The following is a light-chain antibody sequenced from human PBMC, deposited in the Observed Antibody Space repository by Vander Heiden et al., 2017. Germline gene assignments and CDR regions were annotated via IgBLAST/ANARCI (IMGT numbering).Light chain of an antibody. J-gene: IGKJ2*01. V-gene: IGKV3-11*01. CDR2: DAS. Sequence: EIVLTQSPATLSLSPGERATLSCRASQSVSSYLAWYQQKPGQAPRLLIYDASNRATGIPARFSGSGSGTGFTLTISSLEPEDFAVYYCQQRSNWVYTFGQGTKLEIK. CDR3: QQRSNWVYT. CDR1: QSVSSY.